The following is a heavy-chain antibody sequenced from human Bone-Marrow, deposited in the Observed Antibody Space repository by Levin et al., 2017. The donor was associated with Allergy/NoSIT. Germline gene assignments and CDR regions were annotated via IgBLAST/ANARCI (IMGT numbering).Heavy chain of an antibody. V-gene: IGHV3-48*02. CDR1: GFIFSSYS. Sequence: GGSLRLSCAASGFIFSSYSMNWVRQAPGKGLEWVSYISSSGNSIYYADSVKCRFTISRDNAKNSLFLQMNSLRDEDTAVYYCARDQAVVARNDWFDSWGQGTLVTVSS. CDR2: ISSSGNSI. D-gene: IGHD3-22*01. J-gene: IGHJ5*01. CDR3: ARDQAVVARNDWFDS.